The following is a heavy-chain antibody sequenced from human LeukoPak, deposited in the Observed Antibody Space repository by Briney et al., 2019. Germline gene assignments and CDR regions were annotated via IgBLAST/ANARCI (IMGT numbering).Heavy chain of an antibody. J-gene: IGHJ4*02. Sequence: SVKVSCKASGDTFSNYAITWVRQAPGQGLEWMGDIIPIFNTTNYAQKFQGRVTITADESTNTAYMELSSLRSEDTAVYYCARVGVVGATSYFDYWGQGTLVTVSS. V-gene: IGHV1-69*13. CDR2: IIPIFNTT. D-gene: IGHD1-26*01. CDR3: ARVGVVGATSYFDY. CDR1: GDTFSNYA.